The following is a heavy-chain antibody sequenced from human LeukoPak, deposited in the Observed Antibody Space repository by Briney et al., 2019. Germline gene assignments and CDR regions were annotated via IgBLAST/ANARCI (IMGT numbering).Heavy chain of an antibody. V-gene: IGHV3-23*01. J-gene: IGHJ4*02. CDR2: ISGSGGST. CDR1: GFTFSSYA. Sequence: GGSLRLSCAAPGFTFSSYAMSWVRQAPGEGLEWVSPISGSGGSTYYADSVKGRFTLSRDNSKNTLYQQMNSLRSENTAVYYCAQTVRPFLEWLLRPFDYWGQGTLVTVSS. CDR3: AQTVRPFLEWLLRPFDY. D-gene: IGHD3-3*01.